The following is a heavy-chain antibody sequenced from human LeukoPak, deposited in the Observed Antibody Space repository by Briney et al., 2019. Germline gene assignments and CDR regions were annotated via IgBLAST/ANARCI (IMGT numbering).Heavy chain of an antibody. CDR1: GGTFSSYA. CDR2: INPNSGGT. V-gene: IGHV1-2*04. J-gene: IGHJ6*02. D-gene: IGHD5-18*01. CDR3: ARGQRGYSYSDYYYYYGMDV. Sequence: ASVKVSCKASGGTFSSYAISWVRQAPGQGLEWMGWINPNSGGTNYAQKFQGWVTMTRDTSISTAYMELSRLRSDDTAVYYCARGQRGYSYSDYYYYYGMDVWGQGTTATVSS.